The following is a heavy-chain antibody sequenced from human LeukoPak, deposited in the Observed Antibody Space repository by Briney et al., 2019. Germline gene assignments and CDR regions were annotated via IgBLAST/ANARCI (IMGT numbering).Heavy chain of an antibody. CDR2: IRYDGSNK. J-gene: IGHJ4*02. D-gene: IGHD3-10*01. V-gene: IGHV3-30*02. Sequence: GGSLRLSCAASGFTFSTYGMHWVRQAPGKGLEWVAFIRYDGSNKYYADSVKGRFTISRDNSKNTLYLQMNSLRAEDTAVYYCARGPLMRGRVRGVINQPPLDYWGQGTLVTVSS. CDR3: ARGPLMRGRVRGVINQPPLDY. CDR1: GFTFSTYG.